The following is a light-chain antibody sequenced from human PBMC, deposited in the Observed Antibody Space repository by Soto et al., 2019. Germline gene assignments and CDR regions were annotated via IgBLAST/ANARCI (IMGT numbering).Light chain of an antibody. V-gene: IGLV2-14*03. J-gene: IGLJ1*01. CDR1: SSDVGGYNY. CDR2: EVT. Sequence: QSALTQPASVSGSPGQSITISCTGTSSDVGGYNYVSWYKQHPGKAPKLIIYEVTNRPSGVSNRFSGSKSGNTASLTISGLQAEDEADYYCSSYTTLSTSYVFGTGTKVTVL. CDR3: SSYTTLSTSYV.